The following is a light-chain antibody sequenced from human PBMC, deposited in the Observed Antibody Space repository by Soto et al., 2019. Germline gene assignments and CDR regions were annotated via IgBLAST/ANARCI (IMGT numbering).Light chain of an antibody. J-gene: IGKJ1*01. CDR2: LGS. CDR1: QSLLHSNGYNF. CDR3: MQALQSPRT. Sequence: DIVMTQSPLSLPVTPGEAASISCRSSQSLLHSNGYNFLDWYLQKPGQSPQILINLGSNRSSGVPDRFSGSGSGTDFTLKNSRVEAEDVGVYYCMQALQSPRTFGQGTKVEIK. V-gene: IGKV2-28*01.